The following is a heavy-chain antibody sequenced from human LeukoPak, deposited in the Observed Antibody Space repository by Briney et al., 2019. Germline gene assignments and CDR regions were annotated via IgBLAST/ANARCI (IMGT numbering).Heavy chain of an antibody. D-gene: IGHD6-19*01. J-gene: IGHJ4*02. Sequence: PSETLSLTCTVSGDSISSYYWSWIRQPPGKGLEWSGDIYYSWSTNYNPSLKSRVTISVDTSKNQFSLKLSSVIAADTAVYYCARVTRYSSGWYSFFFDYWGQGTLVTVSS. CDR2: IYYSWST. CDR3: ARVTRYSSGWYSFFFDY. CDR1: GDSISSYY. V-gene: IGHV4-59*01.